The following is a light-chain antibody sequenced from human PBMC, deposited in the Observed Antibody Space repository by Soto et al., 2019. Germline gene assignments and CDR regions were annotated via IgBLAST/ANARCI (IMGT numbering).Light chain of an antibody. Sequence: DIQLTQSPSFLSASVGARVTITCRASQGISSYLAWYQQKPGKAPKLLIYAASTLQSGVPSRFIGSGSGTEFTLTIISLQPEDFATDYCQQLNSYPLTFGGGTKVDIK. CDR1: QGISSY. CDR2: AAS. J-gene: IGKJ4*01. CDR3: QQLNSYPLT. V-gene: IGKV1-9*01.